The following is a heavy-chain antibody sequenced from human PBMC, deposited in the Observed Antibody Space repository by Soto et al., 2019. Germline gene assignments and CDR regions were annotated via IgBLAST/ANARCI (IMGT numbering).Heavy chain of an antibody. Sequence: SSETLSLTCTVSGGSISSGDYYWSWIRQPPGKGLEWIGYICYSGSTYYNPSLKSRVTISVDTSKNQFSLKLSSVTAADTAVYYCARYYGDYDVGWFDPWGQGTLVPVSS. CDR3: ARYYGDYDVGWFDP. D-gene: IGHD4-17*01. V-gene: IGHV4-30-4*01. J-gene: IGHJ5*02. CDR2: ICYSGST. CDR1: GGSISSGDYY.